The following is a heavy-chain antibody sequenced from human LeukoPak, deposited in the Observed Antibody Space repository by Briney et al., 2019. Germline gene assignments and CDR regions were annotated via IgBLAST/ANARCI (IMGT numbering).Heavy chain of an antibody. V-gene: IGHV3-21*01. CDR2: ISSSSSYI. J-gene: IGHJ6*03. CDR1: GFTFGSYS. Sequence: GGSLRLSCAGSGFTFGSYSMNWVRQAPGKGLEWVSSISSSSSYIYYADSVKGRFSISRDNAKNSLYLQMNSLRAEDTAVYYCARSDCSSSSCSSKGGYYNYFMDVWGKGTTVTVSS. D-gene: IGHD2-15*01. CDR3: ARSDCSSSSCSSKGGYYNYFMDV.